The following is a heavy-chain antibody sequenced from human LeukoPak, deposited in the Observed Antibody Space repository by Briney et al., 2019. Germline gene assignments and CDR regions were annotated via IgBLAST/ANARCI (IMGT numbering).Heavy chain of an antibody. CDR2: IWYDGSNK. J-gene: IGHJ4*02. CDR3: AKALNGLVDY. CDR1: GFTFSDYG. D-gene: IGHD6-19*01. Sequence: GRSLRLSXAASGFTFSDYGMHWVRQAPGKGVEWGAVIWYDGSNKDYADSVKGRFTISRDNSKNTLYLQMNSLRAEDTAVYYCAKALNGLVDYWGQGTLVTVSS. V-gene: IGHV3-33*06.